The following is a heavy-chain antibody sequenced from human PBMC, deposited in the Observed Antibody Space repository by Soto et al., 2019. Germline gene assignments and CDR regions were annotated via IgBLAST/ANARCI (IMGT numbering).Heavy chain of an antibody. CDR3: ARGDYGSGSYYNWYYFDY. V-gene: IGHV4-59*01. D-gene: IGHD3-10*01. CDR2: ISYSGTT. Sequence: SETLSLTCTVSRGSISNYFWTWIRQPPGRGLEWIGYISYSGTTNYNASLKSRVTISVDTSANQFSLKVRSVTAADTAVYYCARGDYGSGSYYNWYYFDYWGQGTLVTVSS. CDR1: RGSISNYF. J-gene: IGHJ4*02.